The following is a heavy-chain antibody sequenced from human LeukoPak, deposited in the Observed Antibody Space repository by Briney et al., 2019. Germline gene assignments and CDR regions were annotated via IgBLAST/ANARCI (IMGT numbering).Heavy chain of an antibody. Sequence: SETLSLTCTVSGGSISSYYWSWLRQPAGKGLEWIGRIYTSGSTNYNPSLKSRVTMSVDTSRNQFSLKLSSVTAADTAVYYCATSYYDSSGYRDYWGQGTLVTVSS. D-gene: IGHD3-22*01. J-gene: IGHJ4*02. CDR2: IYTSGST. CDR1: GGSISSYY. V-gene: IGHV4-4*07. CDR3: ATSYYDSSGYRDY.